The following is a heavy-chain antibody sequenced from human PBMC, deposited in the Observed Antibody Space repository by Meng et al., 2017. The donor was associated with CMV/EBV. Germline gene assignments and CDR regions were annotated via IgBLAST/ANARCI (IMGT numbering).Heavy chain of an antibody. D-gene: IGHD1-26*01. CDR1: GGSISSSRYY. V-gene: IGHV4-39*01. J-gene: IGHJ4*02. Sequence: GSLRLSCTVSGGSISSSRYYWGWARQPPGQGFEWIGSLYYTGSTYYNTSLGSRVTMSVDTSRNQFSLKLSSVTAADTAVYYCARQGGASPTTGVFWGPGILVTVSS. CDR3: ARQGGASPTTGVF. CDR2: LYYTGST.